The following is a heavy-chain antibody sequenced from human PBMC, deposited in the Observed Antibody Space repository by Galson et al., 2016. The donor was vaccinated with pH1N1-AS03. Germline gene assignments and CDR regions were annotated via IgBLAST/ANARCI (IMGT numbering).Heavy chain of an antibody. Sequence: LSLTCTVSGGSTTSGSSYWTWVRQPAGEGLEWIGRIDASGGTSYNPSLKSRVTISLDTSNNQFSLNLKSVTAADTAVYYCARGGSSGYDSYFDSWGQGFLVTVSS. CDR2: IDASGGT. D-gene: IGHD5-12*01. V-gene: IGHV4-61*02. CDR1: GGSTTSGSSY. J-gene: IGHJ4*02. CDR3: ARGGSSGYDSYFDS.